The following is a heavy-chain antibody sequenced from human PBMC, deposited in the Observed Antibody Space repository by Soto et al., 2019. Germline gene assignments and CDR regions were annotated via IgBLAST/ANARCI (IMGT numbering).Heavy chain of an antibody. J-gene: IGHJ4*02. D-gene: IGHD3-22*01. CDR2: INPNSGGT. V-gene: IGHV1-2*02. CDR1: GYTFTGYY. CDR3: ARDGWGHHDSSGYSVDY. Sequence: ASVKVSCKASGYTFTGYYMNWVRQAPGQGLEWMGWINPNSGGTNYAQKFQGRVTMTRDTSISTAYMELSRLRSDDTAVYYCARDGWGHHDSSGYSVDYWGQGTLVTVSS.